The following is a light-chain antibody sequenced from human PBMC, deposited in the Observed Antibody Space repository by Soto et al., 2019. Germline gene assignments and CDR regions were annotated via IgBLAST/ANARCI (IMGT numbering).Light chain of an antibody. Sequence: QSVLTQSPSASASLGASVKLTCTLSSGHSSYAIAWHQQQPEKAPRYLMKLNSDGSHSKGDGIPDRFSGSSSGAERYLTISSLQSEDEADYYCQTWGTGIPMVFGGGTKLTVL. J-gene: IGLJ2*01. CDR3: QTWGTGIPMV. CDR2: LNSDGSH. V-gene: IGLV4-69*01. CDR1: SGHSSYA.